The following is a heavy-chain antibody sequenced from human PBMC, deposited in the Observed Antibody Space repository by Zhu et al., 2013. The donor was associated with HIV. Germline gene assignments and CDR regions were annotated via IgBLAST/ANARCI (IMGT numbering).Heavy chain of an antibody. Sequence: VQLVESGGGVVQPGRSLRLSCAASGFSFSSFAVHWARQPPGKGLEWLAGISYDGSSKYYADSVKGRFTISRDNSRNTLYLQMNSLRAEDTAVYYCARDYYFGSGSSDAFDIWGQGTMVIVSS. D-gene: IGHD3-10*01. CDR1: GFSFSSFA. CDR3: ARDYYFGSGSSDAFDI. V-gene: IGHV3-30*04. J-gene: IGHJ3*02. CDR2: ISYDGSSK.